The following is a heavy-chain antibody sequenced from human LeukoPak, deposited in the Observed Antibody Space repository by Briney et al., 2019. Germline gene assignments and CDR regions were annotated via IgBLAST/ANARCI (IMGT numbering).Heavy chain of an antibody. CDR1: GFTFDDYA. J-gene: IGHJ6*03. V-gene: IGHV3-9*01. CDR2: ISWNSGSI. CDR3: ARGARNYGSGGYYYYYYYYMDV. D-gene: IGHD3-10*01. Sequence: GRSLRLSCAASGFTFDDYAMHWVRQAPGKGLEWVSGISWNSGSIGYADSVKGRFTISRDNAKNSLYLQMNSLRAEDTALYYCARGARNYGSGGYYYYYYYYMDVWGKGTTVTISS.